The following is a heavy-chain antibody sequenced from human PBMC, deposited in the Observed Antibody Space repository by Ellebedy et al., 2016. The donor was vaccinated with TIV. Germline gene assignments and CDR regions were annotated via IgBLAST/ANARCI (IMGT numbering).Heavy chain of an antibody. J-gene: IGHJ4*02. Sequence: SGPTLVXPTQTLTLTCTFSGFSLSTSGMRVSWIRQPPGKALEWLARIDWDDDKFYSTSLKTRLTISKDTSKNQVVLTMTNMDPVDTATYYCARDYGALHPFDYWGQGTLVTVSS. CDR1: GFSLSTSGMR. CDR2: IDWDDDK. D-gene: IGHD3-16*01. V-gene: IGHV2-70*04. CDR3: ARDYGALHPFDY.